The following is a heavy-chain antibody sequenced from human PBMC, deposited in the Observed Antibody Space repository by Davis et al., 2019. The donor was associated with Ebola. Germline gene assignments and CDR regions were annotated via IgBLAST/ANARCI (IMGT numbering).Heavy chain of an antibody. Sequence: PSETLSLTCTVSGGSISSYYWSWIRQPPGKGLEWIGYIYYSGSTNYNPSLKSRVTISVDTSKNQFSLKLSSVTAADTAVYYCARLGATAMRYYYYYYGMDVWGQGTTVTVSS. CDR3: ARLGATAMRYYYYYYGMDV. CDR1: GGSISSYY. V-gene: IGHV4-59*08. J-gene: IGHJ6*02. CDR2: IYYSGST. D-gene: IGHD5-18*01.